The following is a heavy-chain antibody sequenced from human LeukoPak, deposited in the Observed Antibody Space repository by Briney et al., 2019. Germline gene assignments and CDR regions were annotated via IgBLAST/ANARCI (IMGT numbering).Heavy chain of an antibody. CDR2: MNPNSVNT. J-gene: IGHJ6*02. CDR1: GYTFTSYD. D-gene: IGHD2-15*01. CDR3: ARVRCSGGSCYYYYYGMDV. V-gene: IGHV1-8*01. Sequence: ASVKVSCKASGYTFTSYDINWGRQATGQGLEWMGWMNPNSVNTGYAQKFQGRVTTTTTASISTAYMELSSLRSEDTAVYYCARVRCSGGSCYYYYYGMDVWGQGTTVTVSS.